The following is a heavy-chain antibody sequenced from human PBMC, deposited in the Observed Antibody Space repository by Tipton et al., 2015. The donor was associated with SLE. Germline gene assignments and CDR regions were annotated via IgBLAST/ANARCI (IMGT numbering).Heavy chain of an antibody. D-gene: IGHD3-16*01. Sequence: SLRLSCAASGFTFSSYAMHWVRQAPGKGLEWVAVISYDGSNKYYADSVKGRFTISRDNSKNTLYLQMNSLRAEDTAVYYCARDRLLGYFDYWGQGTLVTVSS. CDR3: ARDRLLGYFDY. CDR2: ISYDGSNK. V-gene: IGHV3-30*04. J-gene: IGHJ4*02. CDR1: GFTFSSYA.